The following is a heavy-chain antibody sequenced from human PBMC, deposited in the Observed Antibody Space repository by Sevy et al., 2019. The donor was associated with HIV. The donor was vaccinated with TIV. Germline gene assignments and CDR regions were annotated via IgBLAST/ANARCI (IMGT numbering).Heavy chain of an antibody. V-gene: IGHV3-21*04. J-gene: IGHJ3*02. CDR2: ISSSSSYL. CDR3: ARVFRTYYYDSSVAGAFDI. CDR1: GFTFSSYS. Sequence: GGSLRLSCAASGFTFSSYSMNWVRQAPGKGLEWVSSISSSSSYLYYADSVKGRFTISRDNAKNSRYLQMNSLRAEDTAVYYCARVFRTYYYDSSVAGAFDIWGQGTMVTVSS. D-gene: IGHD3-22*01.